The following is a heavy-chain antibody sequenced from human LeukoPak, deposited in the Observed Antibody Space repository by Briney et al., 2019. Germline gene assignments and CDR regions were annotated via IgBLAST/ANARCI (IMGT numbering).Heavy chain of an antibody. V-gene: IGHV3-33*01. CDR1: GFTFSSYG. J-gene: IGHJ3*02. Sequence: GRSLRLSCAASGFTFSSYGMPWVRQAPGEGLEWVAVIWYDGSNKYYADSVKGRFTISRDNSKNTLYLQMNSLRAEDTAVYYCARAESRQLLFRGRLGAFDIWGQGTMVTVSS. CDR2: IWYDGSNK. D-gene: IGHD2-2*01. CDR3: ARAESRQLLFRGRLGAFDI.